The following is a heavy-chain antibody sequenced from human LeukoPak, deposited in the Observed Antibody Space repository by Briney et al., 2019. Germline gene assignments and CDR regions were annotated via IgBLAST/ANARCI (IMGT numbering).Heavy chain of an antibody. Sequence: GRSLRLSCAASGFTFSSYGMHWVRQAPGKGLEWVAFIRYDGSEKYYADSVKGRFTISRDNSKNTLYLHMNSLRAEDTAVYYCAKEMSGFGDYYYYYMDVWGKGTTVTISS. V-gene: IGHV3-30*02. CDR1: GFTFSSYG. CDR3: AKEMSGFGDYYYYYMDV. D-gene: IGHD3-10*01. CDR2: IRYDGSEK. J-gene: IGHJ6*03.